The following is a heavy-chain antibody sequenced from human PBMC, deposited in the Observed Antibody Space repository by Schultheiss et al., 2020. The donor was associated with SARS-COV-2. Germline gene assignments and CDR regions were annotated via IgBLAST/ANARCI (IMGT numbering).Heavy chain of an antibody. D-gene: IGHD5-18*01. V-gene: IGHV3-48*03. J-gene: IGHJ6*02. CDR2: ISSSGSTI. CDR3: AREDTAMVTIAVADGMDV. CDR1: GFTFSSYA. Sequence: GEPLKISCAASGFTFSSYAMSWVRQAPGKGLEWVSYISSSGSTIYYADSVKGRFTISRDNAKNSLYLQMNSLRAEDTAVYYCAREDTAMVTIAVADGMDVWGQGTTVTVSS.